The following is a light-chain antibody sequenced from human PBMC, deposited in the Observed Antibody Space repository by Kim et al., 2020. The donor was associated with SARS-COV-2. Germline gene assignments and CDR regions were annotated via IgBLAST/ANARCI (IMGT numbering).Light chain of an antibody. J-gene: IGLJ1*01. CDR3: QAWDSSTKF. CDR2: QDS. CDR1: KLGDKY. Sequence: SYELTQPPSVSVSPGQTASITCSGDKLGDKYACWYQQKPGQSPVLVIYQDSKRPSGIPERFSGSNSGNTATLTISGTQAMDEADYYCQAWDSSTKFFGTVTKVTVL. V-gene: IGLV3-1*01.